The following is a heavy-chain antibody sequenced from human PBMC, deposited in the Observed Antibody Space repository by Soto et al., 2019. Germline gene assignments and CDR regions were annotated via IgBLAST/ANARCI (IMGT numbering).Heavy chain of an antibody. D-gene: IGHD4-17*01. CDR2: IYYSGST. Sequence: QLQLQESGPGLVKPSETLSLTCTVSGGSISSSSYYWGWIRQPPGKGLEWIGSIYYSGSTYYNPSLKSRVTISVDTSKNQFSLKLSSVTAADTAVYYCARQYGDYVYFQHWGQGTLVTVSS. CDR1: GGSISSSSYY. V-gene: IGHV4-39*01. J-gene: IGHJ1*01. CDR3: ARQYGDYVYFQH.